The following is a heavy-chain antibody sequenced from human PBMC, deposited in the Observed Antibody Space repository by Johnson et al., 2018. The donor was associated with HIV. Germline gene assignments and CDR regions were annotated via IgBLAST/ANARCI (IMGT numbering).Heavy chain of an antibody. V-gene: IGHV3-64*01. CDR3: VQGVPNPAGAFDV. Sequence: VQLVESGGGFVQPGGSLRLSCAASGFTFSTYVMHWVRQAPGKGLEYVSTITTNGDSTYYASSVRGRSTISRANSENTLYLQRGSLRADDTAVYFCVQGVPNPAGAFDVWGQGTGVTVSS. D-gene: IGHD6-19*01. CDR1: GFTFSTYV. CDR2: ITTNGDST. J-gene: IGHJ3*01.